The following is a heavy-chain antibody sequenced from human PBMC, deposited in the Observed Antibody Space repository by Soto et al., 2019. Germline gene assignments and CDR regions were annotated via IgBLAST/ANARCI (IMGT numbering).Heavy chain of an antibody. CDR3: ASSSLGIAARDPLFDY. CDR1: GYTFTSYA. CDR2: INAGNGNT. Sequence: GDSVNVSCNASGYTFTSYAMHWVRQAPGQRLEWMGWINAGNGNTKYSQKFQGRVTITRDTSASTAYMELSSLRSEDTAVYYCASSSLGIAARDPLFDYWGQGTLVTVSS. J-gene: IGHJ4*02. D-gene: IGHD6-6*01. V-gene: IGHV1-3*01.